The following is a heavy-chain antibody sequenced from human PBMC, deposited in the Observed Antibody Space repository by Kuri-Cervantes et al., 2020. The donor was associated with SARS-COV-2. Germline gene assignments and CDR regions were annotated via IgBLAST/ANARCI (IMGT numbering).Heavy chain of an antibody. D-gene: IGHD4-17*01. V-gene: IGHV1-2*02. CDR2: INPNSGGT. J-gene: IGHJ4*02. Sequence: ASVKVSCKASGYTFTGYYMHWVRQAPGQGLEWMGWINPNSGGTNYAQKFQGRVTMTRDTSISTAYMELSRLRSDDTAVYYCAKGGFGSTVTLRVFDYWGQGTLVTFSS. CDR3: AKGGFGSTVTLRVFDY. CDR1: GYTFTGYY.